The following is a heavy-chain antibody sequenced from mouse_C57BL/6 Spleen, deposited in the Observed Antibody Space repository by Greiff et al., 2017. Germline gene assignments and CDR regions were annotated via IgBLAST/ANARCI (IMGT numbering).Heavy chain of an antibody. D-gene: IGHD1-1*01. V-gene: IGHV1-52*01. CDR1: GYTFTSYW. CDR3: ARGGGSSHFDY. Sequence: VQLQESGPELVRPGSSVKLSCKASGYTFTSYWMHWVKQRPIQGLEWIGNIDPSDSETHYNQKFKDKATLTVDKSSSTSYMQLSSLTSEDSAVYCCARGGGSSHFDYWGQGTTLTVSS. J-gene: IGHJ2*01. CDR2: IDPSDSET.